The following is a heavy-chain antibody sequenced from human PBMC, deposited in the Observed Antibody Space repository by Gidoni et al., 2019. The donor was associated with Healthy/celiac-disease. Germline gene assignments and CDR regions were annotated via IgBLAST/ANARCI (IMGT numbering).Heavy chain of an antibody. V-gene: IGHV4-61*02. D-gene: IGHD2-2*01. Sequence: QVQLQESGPGLVKPSQTLSLTCTVSGGSISSGSYYWSWIRQPAGKGLEWIGRIYTSGSTNYNPSLKSRVTISVDTSKNQFSLKLSSVTAADTAVYYCARERHCSSTSCYPGYFDYWGQGTLVTVSS. CDR2: IYTSGST. CDR1: GGSISSGSYY. J-gene: IGHJ4*02. CDR3: ARERHCSSTSCYPGYFDY.